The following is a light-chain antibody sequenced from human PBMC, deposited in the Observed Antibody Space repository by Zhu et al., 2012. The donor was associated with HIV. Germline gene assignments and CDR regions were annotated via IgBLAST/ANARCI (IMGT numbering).Light chain of an antibody. V-gene: IGKV3-11*01. CDR1: RSVSNF. CDR2: DTS. CDR3: QQRSSWPLT. Sequence: IVLTQSPATLSLSPGERATVSCRASRSVSNFLAWYQQKPGQAPRLLIYDTSKRATGIPARFSGSGSGTDFTLTISSLEPEDFALYYCQQRSSWPLTFGGGTKVEIK. J-gene: IGKJ4*01.